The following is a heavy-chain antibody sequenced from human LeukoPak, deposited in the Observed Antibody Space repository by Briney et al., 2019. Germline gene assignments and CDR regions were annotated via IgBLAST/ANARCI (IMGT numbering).Heavy chain of an antibody. CDR3: ASTYYYDSSGAPMGGYFQH. J-gene: IGHJ1*01. Sequence: GSSVKVSCKASGGTFSSYAISWVRQAPGQGLEWMGGIIPIFGTANYAQKFQGRATITTDESTSTAYMELSSLRSEDTAVYYCASTYYYDSSGAPMGGYFQHWGQGTLVTVSS. CDR2: IIPIFGTA. CDR1: GGTFSSYA. D-gene: IGHD3-22*01. V-gene: IGHV1-69*05.